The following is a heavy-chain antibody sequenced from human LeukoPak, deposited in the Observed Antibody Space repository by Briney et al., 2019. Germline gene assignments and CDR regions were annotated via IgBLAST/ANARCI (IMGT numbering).Heavy chain of an antibody. Sequence: GRSLRLSCAASGFTFSNYAMHWVRQAPGNGLEWVSCITSTATYIYYADSVKGRFTISRDNAKNSLYLQMNSLRAEDTAVYFCARVSIHYDSNGPFDYWGQGILVTVSS. V-gene: IGHV3-21*01. D-gene: IGHD3-22*01. CDR3: ARVSIHYDSNGPFDY. CDR2: ITSTATYI. J-gene: IGHJ4*02. CDR1: GFTFSNYA.